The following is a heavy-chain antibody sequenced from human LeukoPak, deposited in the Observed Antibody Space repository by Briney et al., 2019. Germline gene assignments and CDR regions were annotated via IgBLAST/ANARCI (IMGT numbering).Heavy chain of an antibody. D-gene: IGHD3-10*01. Sequence: SETLSLTCAVYGGSFSGYYWSWIRQPPGKGLEWIGEINHSGSTNYNPSLKSRVTISVDTSKNQFSLKLSSVTAADTAVYYCASLEYRITMVRGVILSYNWFDPWGQGTLVTVSS. V-gene: IGHV4-34*01. CDR1: GGSFSGYY. CDR2: INHSGST. J-gene: IGHJ5*02. CDR3: ASLEYRITMVRGVILSYNWFDP.